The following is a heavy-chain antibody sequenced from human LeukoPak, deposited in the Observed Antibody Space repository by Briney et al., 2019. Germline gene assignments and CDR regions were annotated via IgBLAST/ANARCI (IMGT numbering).Heavy chain of an antibody. J-gene: IGHJ6*03. CDR1: GFSFSRYW. D-gene: IGHD4-17*01. V-gene: IGHV3-7*01. CDR2: IKPDGSEI. CDR3: ARGSGDMDV. Sequence: GGSLRLSCAASGFSFSRYWMSWVRQAPVRGLEWVANIKPDGSEIYYVDSVKGRFTISRDNAKNSLYLQMNSLRVEDTAVYYCARGSGDMDVWGKGTTVTISS.